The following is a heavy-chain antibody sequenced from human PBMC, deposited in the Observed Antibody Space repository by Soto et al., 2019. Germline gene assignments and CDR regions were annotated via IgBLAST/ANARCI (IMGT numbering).Heavy chain of an antibody. CDR3: ARGFCSGTSCYPRPFAY. CDR2: IFYSGST. Sequence: KASETLSLTCTVSGGSLGSYYWSWLRRPPGKGLEWIGYIFYSGSTNYNPSLKSRVTISVDTSKSQLSLRLSSVTAADTAVYYCARGFCSGTSCYPRPFAYRGQGALVTVSS. CDR1: GGSLGSYY. J-gene: IGHJ4*02. D-gene: IGHD2-15*01. V-gene: IGHV4-59*01.